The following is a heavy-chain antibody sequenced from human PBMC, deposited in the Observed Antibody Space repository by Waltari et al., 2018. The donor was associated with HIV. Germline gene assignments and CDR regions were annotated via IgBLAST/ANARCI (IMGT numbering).Heavy chain of an antibody. J-gene: IGHJ4*02. Sequence: QLQLQESGPGLVKPSETLSLTCTVSGGSISSSSYYWGWIRQPPGKGLEWIGSIYYSGSTYYNPSLKSRVTISVDTSKNQFSLKLSSVTAADTAVYYCASGFQRWLLRYWGQGTLVTVSS. V-gene: IGHV4-39*01. CDR2: IYYSGST. CDR1: GGSISSSSYY. CDR3: ASGFQRWLLRY. D-gene: IGHD2-21*01.